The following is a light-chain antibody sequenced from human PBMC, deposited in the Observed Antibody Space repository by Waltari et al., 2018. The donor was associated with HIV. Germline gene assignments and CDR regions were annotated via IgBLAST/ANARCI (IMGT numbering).Light chain of an antibody. CDR3: QHYGGSAIYT. Sequence: EIVLTQSPGTLSLSPGERANLSCRASQSVSSIYLAWYLQKPGQAPRLLIYGASNRATGVPDRFSGSGSGTDFTLIISRLEPEDFAVYYCQHYGGSAIYTFGQGTKLEIK. V-gene: IGKV3-20*01. CDR2: GAS. CDR1: QSVSSIY. J-gene: IGKJ2*01.